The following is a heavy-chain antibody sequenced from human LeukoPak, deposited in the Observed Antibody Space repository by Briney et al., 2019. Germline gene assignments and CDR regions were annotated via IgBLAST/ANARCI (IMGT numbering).Heavy chain of an antibody. CDR1: AFTFSSYA. J-gene: IGHJ4*02. CDR3: AKCMSATGVCLNFDS. V-gene: IGHV3-23*01. Sequence: PGGSLRLSCAASAFTFSSYAMSWVRQAPGKGLEWVSAISGSGGSTYYADSVKGRFTISRDNSKNTLYLQMNSLRAEDTAVYYCAKCMSATGVCLNFDSWGQGILVTVSS. D-gene: IGHD2-21*02. CDR2: ISGSGGST.